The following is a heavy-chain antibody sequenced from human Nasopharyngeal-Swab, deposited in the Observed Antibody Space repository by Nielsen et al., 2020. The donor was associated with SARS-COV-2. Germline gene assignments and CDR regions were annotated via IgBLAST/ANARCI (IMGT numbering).Heavy chain of an antibody. CDR3: AKAEFTFGPGGHYIDN. D-gene: IGHD3-3*01. V-gene: IGHV4-30-4*01. Sequence: WIRQPPGKGLEWIGYISYGGDPHYNPSLKGRASMSTDSSRNRFSLQLTSVTAADTAMYYCAKAEFTFGPGGHYIDNWGQGTLVTVSS. CDR2: ISYGGDP. J-gene: IGHJ4*02.